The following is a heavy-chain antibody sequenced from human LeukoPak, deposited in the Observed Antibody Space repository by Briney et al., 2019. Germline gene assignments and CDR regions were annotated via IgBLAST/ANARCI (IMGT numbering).Heavy chain of an antibody. CDR3: ARDDVGSGSPLFDY. D-gene: IGHD3-10*01. CDR1: TFTFSNYA. CDR2: ISYDGSNK. V-gene: IGHV3-30-3*01. Sequence: PGGSLRLSCAASTFTFSNYAMHWVRQAPGKGLEWVAVISYDGSNKYYADSVKGRFTISRDNSKNTLYLQMNSLRAEDTAVYYCARDDVGSGSPLFDYWGQGTLVTVSS. J-gene: IGHJ4*02.